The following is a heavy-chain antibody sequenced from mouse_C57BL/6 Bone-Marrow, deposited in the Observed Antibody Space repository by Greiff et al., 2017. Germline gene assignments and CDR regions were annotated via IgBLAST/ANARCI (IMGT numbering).Heavy chain of an antibody. Sequence: QVQLKESGAELVRPGASVTLSCKASGYTFTDYEMHWVKQTPVHGLEWIGAIDPETGGTAYNQKFKGKAILTADKSSSTAYMELRSLTSEDSAVYYCTEFITTVVASDYWGQGTTLTVSS. J-gene: IGHJ2*01. CDR3: TEFITTVVASDY. CDR1: GYTFTDYE. D-gene: IGHD1-1*01. V-gene: IGHV1-15*01. CDR2: IDPETGGT.